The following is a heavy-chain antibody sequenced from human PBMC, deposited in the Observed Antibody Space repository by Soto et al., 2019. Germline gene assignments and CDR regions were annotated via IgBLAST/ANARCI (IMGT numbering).Heavy chain of an antibody. Sequence: PGGCLRLSCTGSGFTFSSYAMSWVRQAPEKGLEWVSYISGGGGSTNNADSVKGRFTISRDNSKNTLYLQMNSLRAEDTAVYYCAKGRMNYNYYGMDVWGQGTTVTVSS. D-gene: IGHD1-7*01. CDR1: GFTFSSYA. CDR3: AKGRMNYNYYGMDV. CDR2: ISGGGGST. V-gene: IGHV3-23*01. J-gene: IGHJ6*02.